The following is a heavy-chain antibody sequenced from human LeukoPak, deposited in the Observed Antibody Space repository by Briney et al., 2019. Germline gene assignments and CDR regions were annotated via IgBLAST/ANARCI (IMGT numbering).Heavy chain of an antibody. V-gene: IGHV3-9*01. J-gene: IGHJ5*02. CDR3: VKDQTTVSLSGWFDP. CDR1: GFIFDDYA. D-gene: IGHD4-17*01. Sequence: GGSLRLSCAASGFIFDDYAMHWVRQAPGKGLDWVSGSSWDSGIIGYADSVKGRFTIGRDNAKNSLYLQMDSLRPEDTALYYCVKDQTTVSLSGWFDPWGQGTLVTVSS. CDR2: SSWDSGII.